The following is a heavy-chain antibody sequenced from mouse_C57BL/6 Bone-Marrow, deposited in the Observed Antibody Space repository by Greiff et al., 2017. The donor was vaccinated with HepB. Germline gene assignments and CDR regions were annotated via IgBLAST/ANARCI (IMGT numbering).Heavy chain of an antibody. Sequence: EVKVVESGGGLVQPGESLQLSCESTEYEFPSHDLSWVRKTPEKRLELVAAINSDGGSPYYPDTMERRFIISRDNTKKTLYLQMSSLRSEDTALYYCARLFDDGYYRFAYWGQGTLVTVSA. CDR3: ARLFDDGYYRFAY. J-gene: IGHJ3*01. CDR2: INSDGGSP. CDR1: EYEFPSHD. D-gene: IGHD2-3*01. V-gene: IGHV5-2*01.